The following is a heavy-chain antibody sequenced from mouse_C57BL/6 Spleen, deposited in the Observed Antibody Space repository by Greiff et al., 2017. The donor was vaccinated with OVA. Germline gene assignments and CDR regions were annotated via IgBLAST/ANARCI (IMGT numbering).Heavy chain of an antibody. CDR3: ARTFVFTTVVATPLSY. D-gene: IGHD1-1*01. CDR2: ILPGSGST. V-gene: IGHV1-9*01. J-gene: IGHJ3*01. CDR1: GYTFTGYW. Sequence: VQLQQSGAELMKPGASVKLSCKATGYTFTGYWIEWVKQRPGHGLEWIGEILPGSGSTNYNEKFKGKATFAADTSSNTAYMQLSSLTTEDSAIYYCARTFVFTTVVATPLSYWGQGTLVTVSA.